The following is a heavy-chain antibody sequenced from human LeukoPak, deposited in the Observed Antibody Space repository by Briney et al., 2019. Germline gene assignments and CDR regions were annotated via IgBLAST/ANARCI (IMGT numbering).Heavy chain of an antibody. Sequence: SETLSLTCTVSGGSISSYYWSWIRQPPGRGLEWIGYIYYSGSTNYNPSLKSRVTVSVDTSKNQFSLKLSSVTAADTAVYYCARDSTARSFDYWGQGTLVTVSS. CDR1: GGSISSYY. J-gene: IGHJ4*02. CDR2: IYYSGST. D-gene: IGHD2/OR15-2a*01. CDR3: ARDSTARSFDY. V-gene: IGHV4-59*12.